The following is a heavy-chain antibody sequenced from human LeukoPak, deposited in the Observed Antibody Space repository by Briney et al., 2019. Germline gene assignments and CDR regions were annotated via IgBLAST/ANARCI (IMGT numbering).Heavy chain of an antibody. Sequence: PGGSLRLSCAASGFTVSSNYMSWVRQAPGKGLEWVSVIYSGGSTYYADSVKGRFTISRDNSKNTLYLQMNSLRAEDTAVYYCARESRGFYQLHLFGYWGQGTLVTVSS. J-gene: IGHJ4*02. V-gene: IGHV3-66*01. D-gene: IGHD2/OR15-2a*01. CDR1: GFTVSSNY. CDR2: IYSGGST. CDR3: ARESRGFYQLHLFGY.